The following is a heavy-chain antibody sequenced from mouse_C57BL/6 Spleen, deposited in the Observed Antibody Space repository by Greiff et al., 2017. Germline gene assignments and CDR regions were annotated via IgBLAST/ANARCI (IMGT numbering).Heavy chain of an antibody. D-gene: IGHD1-1*01. CDR1: GFTFSSYA. CDR2: ISDGGSYT. J-gene: IGHJ1*03. V-gene: IGHV5-4*01. CDR3: ARGGYGSSYGYFDV. Sequence: EVQLVESGGGLVKPGGSLKLSCAASGFTFSSYAMSWVRQTPEKRLEWVATISDGGSYTYYPDNVKGRFTISRDNAKNNLYLQMGHLKSEDTAMYYCARGGYGSSYGYFDVWGTGTTVTVSS.